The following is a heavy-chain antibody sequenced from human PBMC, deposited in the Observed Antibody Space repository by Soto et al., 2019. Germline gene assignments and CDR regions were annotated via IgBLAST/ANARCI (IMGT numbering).Heavy chain of an antibody. D-gene: IGHD3-22*01. CDR1: GGSISSYY. CDR3: ARTYDSSGYNRALDY. CDR2: IYYSGST. Sequence: SETLSLTCTVSGGSISSYYWSWIRQPPGKGLEWIGYIYYSGSTNYNPSLKSRVTISVDTSKNQFSLKLSSVTAADTAVYYCARTYDSSGYNRALDYWGQGTLVTVSS. J-gene: IGHJ4*02. V-gene: IGHV4-59*01.